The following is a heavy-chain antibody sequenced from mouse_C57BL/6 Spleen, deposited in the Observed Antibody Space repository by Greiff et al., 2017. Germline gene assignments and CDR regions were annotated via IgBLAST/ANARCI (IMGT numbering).Heavy chain of an antibody. V-gene: IGHV5-6*01. CDR2: ISSGGSYT. CDR1: GFTFSSYG. J-gene: IGHJ1*03. CDR3: ARHLPDWYFDV. Sequence: EVKLVESGGDLVKPGGSLKLSCAASGFTFSSYGMSWVRQTPDKRLEWVATISSGGSYTYYPDSVKGRFTISRDNATNTLYLQMSSLKSEDTAMYYCARHLPDWYFDVWGTGTTVTVSS.